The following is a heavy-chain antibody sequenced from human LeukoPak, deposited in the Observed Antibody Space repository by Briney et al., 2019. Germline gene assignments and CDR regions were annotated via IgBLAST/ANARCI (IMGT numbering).Heavy chain of an antibody. J-gene: IGHJ3*02. CDR3: ARSRQWLVQDAFDI. CDR2: ISAYNGNT. Sequence: GSVQVSCNASGYTFTSYGISWVRQAPGQGLEWMGWISAYNGNTNYAQKLQGRVTMTTDTSTSTAYMELRSLRSDDTAVYYCARSRQWLVQDAFDIWGQGTMVTVSS. D-gene: IGHD6-19*01. CDR1: GYTFTSYG. V-gene: IGHV1-18*01.